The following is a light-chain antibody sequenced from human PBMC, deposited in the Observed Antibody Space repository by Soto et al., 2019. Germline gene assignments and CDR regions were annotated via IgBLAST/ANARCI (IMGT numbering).Light chain of an antibody. CDR1: QRLSNK. CDR2: GAS. CDR3: QQYQDWPRALT. Sequence: EIVMTQSPATLSVSPGERATLSCWASQRLSNKMAWYHQKPGQAPRLLIYGASTRATDIPARFSGSGSGSGTEFTLTISSLQSEDSGVYYCQQYQDWPRALTFGGGTKVEIK. V-gene: IGKV3-15*01. J-gene: IGKJ4*01.